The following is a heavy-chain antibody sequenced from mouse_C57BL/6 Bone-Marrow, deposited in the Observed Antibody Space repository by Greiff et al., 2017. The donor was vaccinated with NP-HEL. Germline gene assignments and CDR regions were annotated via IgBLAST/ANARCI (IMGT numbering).Heavy chain of an antibody. CDR2: IHPNSGST. CDR3: ARRTGTVFDY. Sequence: QVQLQQSGAELVKPGASVKLSCKASGYTFTSYWMHWVKQRPGQGLEWIGMIHPNSGSTNYNEKFKSKATLTVDKSSSTAYMQLSSLTSEDSAVYYCARRTGTVFDYWGQGTTLTVSS. CDR1: GYTFTSYW. D-gene: IGHD4-1*01. J-gene: IGHJ2*01. V-gene: IGHV1-64*01.